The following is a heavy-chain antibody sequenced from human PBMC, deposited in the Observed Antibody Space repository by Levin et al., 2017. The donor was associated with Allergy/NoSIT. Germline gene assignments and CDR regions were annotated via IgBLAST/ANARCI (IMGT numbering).Heavy chain of an antibody. V-gene: IGHV3-21*01. D-gene: IGHD3-16*01. CDR3: GREALGGY. Sequence: GESLKISCAASGFSFSSYSMNWVRQAPGKGLEWVSSISSSSSYIYYADSVKGRFTISRDNAKNSLYLQMNSLRAEDTAVYYCGREALGGYWGQGTLVTVSS. J-gene: IGHJ4*02. CDR1: GFSFSSYS. CDR2: ISSSSSYI.